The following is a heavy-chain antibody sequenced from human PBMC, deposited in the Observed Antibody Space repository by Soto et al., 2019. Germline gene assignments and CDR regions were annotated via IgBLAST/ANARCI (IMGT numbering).Heavy chain of an antibody. CDR1: GGSISSYY. CDR2: IYYSGST. V-gene: IGHV4-59*01. CDR3: AGGARGYSYGYMSY. J-gene: IGHJ4*02. Sequence: QVQLQESGPGLVKPSETLSLTCTVSGGSISSYYWSWIRQPPGKGLEWIGYIYYSGSTNYNPSLKSRVTISVDPSKNQFSLKLSSVTAADTAVYYCAGGARGYSYGYMSYWGQGTLVTVSS. D-gene: IGHD5-18*01.